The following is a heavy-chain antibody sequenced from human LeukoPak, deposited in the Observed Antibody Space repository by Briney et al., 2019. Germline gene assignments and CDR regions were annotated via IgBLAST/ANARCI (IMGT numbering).Heavy chain of an antibody. D-gene: IGHD3-22*01. V-gene: IGHV2-70*11. Sequence: SGPTLVNPTQTLTLTCTFSGFSLRTSGMCVSWIRQPPRKALEWLARIDWDDDKYYSTSLKTRLTISKDTSKNQVALTMTNMDPVDTATYYCARVLRGPRDSSGNYYYFDSWGQGTLVTVS. J-gene: IGHJ4*02. CDR2: IDWDDDK. CDR3: ARVLRGPRDSSGNYYYFDS. CDR1: GFSLRTSGMC.